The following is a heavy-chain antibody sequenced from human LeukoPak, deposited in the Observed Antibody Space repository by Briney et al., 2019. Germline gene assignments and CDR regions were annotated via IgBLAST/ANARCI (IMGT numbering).Heavy chain of an antibody. D-gene: IGHD3-10*01. Sequence: GASLRLSCAASGFTFSDYYMSWIRQAPGKGLEWVSYISSSSYTNYADSVKGRFTISRDNAKNSLYLQMNSLRAEDTAVYYCAVDYYGSGSPPDYWGQGTLVTVSS. CDR3: AVDYYGSGSPPDY. V-gene: IGHV3-11*06. CDR2: ISSSSYT. J-gene: IGHJ4*02. CDR1: GFTFSDYY.